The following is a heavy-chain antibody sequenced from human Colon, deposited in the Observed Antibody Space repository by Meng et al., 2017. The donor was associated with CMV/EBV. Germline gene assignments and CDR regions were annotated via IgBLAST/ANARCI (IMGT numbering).Heavy chain of an antibody. D-gene: IGHD2/OR15-2a*01. V-gene: IGHV4-61*08. CDR2: IYDTGIT. Sequence: QVQRQESGPGLVKPSETLSLTCIVSGVSVTSGAYHWSWIRQSPGKGLEWIGYIYDTGITIYNPSLKSRVTIFLETSKNQFSLNLNSMTTADTAVYYCAKSRSSTPGIVDDWGQGTLVTVSS. J-gene: IGHJ4*02. CDR1: GVSVTSGAYH. CDR3: AKSRSSTPGIVDD.